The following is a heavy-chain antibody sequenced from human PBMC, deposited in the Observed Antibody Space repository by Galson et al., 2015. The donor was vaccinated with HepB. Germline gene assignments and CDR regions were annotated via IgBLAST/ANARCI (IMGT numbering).Heavy chain of an antibody. J-gene: IGHJ5*02. Sequence: SVKVSCKASGYTFTGYYMHWVRQAPGQGLEWMGRINPNSGGTNYAQKFQGRVTMTRDTSISTAYMELRSLRSDDTAVYYCARALYYSASGSYLRFDPWGQGTLVAVSS. D-gene: IGHD3-10*01. CDR1: GYTFTGYY. CDR3: ARALYYSASGSYLRFDP. CDR2: INPNSGGT. V-gene: IGHV1-2*06.